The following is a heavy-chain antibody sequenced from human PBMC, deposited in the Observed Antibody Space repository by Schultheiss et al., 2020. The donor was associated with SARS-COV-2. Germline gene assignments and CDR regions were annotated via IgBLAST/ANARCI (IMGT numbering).Heavy chain of an antibody. CDR1: GFTFSSYG. D-gene: IGHD1-7*01. V-gene: IGHV3-48*01. CDR3: AKGMVTGTTSHYQYGMDV. Sequence: GGSLRLSCAASGFTFSSYGMHWVRQAPGKGLEWVSYISSSGSTIYYADSVKGRFTISRDNSKNTLYLQMNSLRVEDTAVYYCAKGMVTGTTSHYQYGMDVWGQGTTVTVSS. CDR2: ISSSGSTI. J-gene: IGHJ6*02.